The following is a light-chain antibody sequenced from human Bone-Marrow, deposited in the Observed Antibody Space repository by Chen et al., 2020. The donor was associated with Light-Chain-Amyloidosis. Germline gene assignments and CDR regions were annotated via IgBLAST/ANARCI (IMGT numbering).Light chain of an antibody. CDR1: QNVNRH. V-gene: IGKV3-15*01. CDR3: QQYNNWPSWT. J-gene: IGKJ1*01. CDR2: ATS. Sequence: EIVVTQSPATLSVSPGEGATLTCRASQNVNRHVAWYQQKPGQAPRLLMSATSARATGIPGRFSGSGSETEFTLTISSLQSEDSAVYYCQQYNNWPSWTFGQGTKVEIK.